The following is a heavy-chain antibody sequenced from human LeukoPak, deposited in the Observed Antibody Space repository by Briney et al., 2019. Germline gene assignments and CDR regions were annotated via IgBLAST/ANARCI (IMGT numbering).Heavy chain of an antibody. CDR2: IYPGDSDT. V-gene: IGHV5-51*01. D-gene: IGHD3-10*01. Sequence: GESLKISCKGSGYSFTSYWIGWVRQMPGKGLEWMGIIYPGDSDTRYSPSFQGQVTIPADKSISTAYLQWSSLKASDTAMYYCARARYYYGSGSYSVGMDVWGQGTTVTVSS. CDR1: GYSFTSYW. CDR3: ARARYYYGSGSYSVGMDV. J-gene: IGHJ6*02.